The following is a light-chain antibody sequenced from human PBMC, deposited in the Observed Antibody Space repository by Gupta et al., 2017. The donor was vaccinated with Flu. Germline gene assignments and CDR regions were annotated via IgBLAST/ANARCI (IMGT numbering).Light chain of an antibody. CDR1: QSVGST. CDR3: QHYNNWPHS. Sequence: IELTKSPAPFSLSPGDRATLSCRASQSVGSTLAWYQQKPGQPPRVLIYGASTGASGVPARFSGGGSGTQFTLTISSLQSEDFAVYYCQHYNNWPHSFGQGTNLKIK. CDR2: GAS. V-gene: IGKV3-15*01. J-gene: IGKJ2*03.